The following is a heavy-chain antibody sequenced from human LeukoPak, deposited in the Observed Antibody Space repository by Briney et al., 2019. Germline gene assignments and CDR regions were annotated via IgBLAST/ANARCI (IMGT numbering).Heavy chain of an antibody. CDR3: ASSYSSGRVDY. D-gene: IGHD6-19*01. Sequence: VASVKVSCKASGGTFSSYAISWVRQAPGQGLERMGGIIPIFGTANYAQKFQGRVTITTDESTSTAYMELSSLRSEDTAVYYCASSYSSGRVDYWGQGTLVTVSS. CDR2: IIPIFGTA. CDR1: GGTFSSYA. J-gene: IGHJ4*02. V-gene: IGHV1-69*05.